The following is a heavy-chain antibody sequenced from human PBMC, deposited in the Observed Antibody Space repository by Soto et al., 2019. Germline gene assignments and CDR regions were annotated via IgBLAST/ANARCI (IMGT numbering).Heavy chain of an antibody. CDR2: IDPSDSYT. J-gene: IGHJ6*02. D-gene: IGHD3-9*01. Sequence: GESLKISCKGSGYSFTSYWISWVRQMPGKGLEWMGRIDPSDSYTNYSPSFQGHVTISADKSISTAYPQWSSLKASDTAMYYCARHRPLYYDILTGYYYGMDVWGQGTTVTVSS. CDR1: GYSFTSYW. CDR3: ARHRPLYYDILTGYYYGMDV. V-gene: IGHV5-10-1*01.